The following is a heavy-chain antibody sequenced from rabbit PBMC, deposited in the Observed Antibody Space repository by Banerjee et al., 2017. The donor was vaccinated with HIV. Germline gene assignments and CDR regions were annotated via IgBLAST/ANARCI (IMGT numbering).Heavy chain of an antibody. CDR1: GFSFSSGYY. V-gene: IGHV1S45*01. J-gene: IGHJ4*01. D-gene: IGHD7-1*01. Sequence: QEQLVESGGGLVQPEGSLTLTCTASGFSFSSGYYMCWVRQAPGKGLELIACIYTGDGGTYYASWAKGRFTISKTSSTTVDLKMTSLTAADTATYFCARGYPTITYYKLWGPGTLVTVS. CDR2: IYTGDGGT. CDR3: ARGYPTITYYKL.